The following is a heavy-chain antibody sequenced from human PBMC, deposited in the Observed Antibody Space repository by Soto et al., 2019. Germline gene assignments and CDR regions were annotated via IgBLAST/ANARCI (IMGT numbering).Heavy chain of an antibody. D-gene: IGHD3-10*01. J-gene: IGHJ4*02. Sequence: SVKVSCKASGVTFSSYAISWVRQAPGQGLEWMGGIIPIFGTANYAQKFQGRVTITADESTSTAYMELSSLRSEDTAVYYCAREEGSGSYSYPYFFDYWGQGTLVTVSS. CDR1: GVTFSSYA. CDR2: IIPIFGTA. V-gene: IGHV1-69*13. CDR3: AREEGSGSYSYPYFFDY.